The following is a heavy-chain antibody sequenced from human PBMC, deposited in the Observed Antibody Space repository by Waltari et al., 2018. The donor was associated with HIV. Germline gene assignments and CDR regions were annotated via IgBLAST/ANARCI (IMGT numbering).Heavy chain of an antibody. CDR1: SHW. V-gene: IGHV3-7*01. D-gene: IGHD3-22*01. CDR2: IKPDGSET. CDR3: AREYFYESSGYYYRSTFDY. J-gene: IGHJ4*02. Sequence: SHWMSWVRQAPGKGLEWVANIKPDGSETYYVDSVKGRFTISRDNAKTSLYLQMNSLRAEDTAVYFCAREYFYESSGYYYRSTFDYWGQGTLVTVSS.